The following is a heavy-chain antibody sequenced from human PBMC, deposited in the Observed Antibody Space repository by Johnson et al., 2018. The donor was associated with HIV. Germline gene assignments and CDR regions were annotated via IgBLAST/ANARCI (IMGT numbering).Heavy chain of an antibody. CDR2: ISYDGSNK. CDR3: AKERGYGSWYNDAFDI. Sequence: QVQLVESGGGLVQPGRSLRLSCAASGFTLNTYAMHWVRQAPGTGLEWVAVISYDGSNKYYADSVKGRFTISRDNSKNTLYLQMNSLRAEDTAVYYCAKERGYGSWYNDAFDIWGQGTMVTVSS. V-gene: IGHV3-30*04. CDR1: GFTLNTYA. D-gene: IGHD6-13*01. J-gene: IGHJ3*02.